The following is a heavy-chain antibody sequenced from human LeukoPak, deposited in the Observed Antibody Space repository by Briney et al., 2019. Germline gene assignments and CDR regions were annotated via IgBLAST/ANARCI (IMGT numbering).Heavy chain of an antibody. CDR3: ARDTDRHFDY. D-gene: IGHD3-22*01. CDR1: GFTFSSYS. J-gene: IGHJ4*02. V-gene: IGHV3-21*01. CDR2: ISSSSSYI. Sequence: GGSLRLSCAASGFTFSSYSMNWVRQAPGKGLEWVSSISSSSSYIYYADSVKGRFTISRDNAKNSLYLQMNSLRAEDTAVYYCARDTDRHFDYWGQGTLATVSS.